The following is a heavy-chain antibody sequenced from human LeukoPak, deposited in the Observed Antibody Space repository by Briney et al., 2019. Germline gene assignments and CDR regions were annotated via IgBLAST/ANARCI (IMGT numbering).Heavy chain of an antibody. V-gene: IGHV4-39*01. CDR3: ARSPLQGSGSYYPYNWFDP. D-gene: IGHD3-10*01. CDR1: GGSISSSSYY. J-gene: IGHJ5*02. CDR2: IYYSGST. Sequence: SETLSLTCTVSGGSISSSSYYWGWIRQPPGKGLEWIGSIYYSGSTYYNPSLKSRVTISADTSKNQFSLKLSSVTAADTAVYYCARSPLQGSGSYYPYNWFDPWGQGTLVTVSS.